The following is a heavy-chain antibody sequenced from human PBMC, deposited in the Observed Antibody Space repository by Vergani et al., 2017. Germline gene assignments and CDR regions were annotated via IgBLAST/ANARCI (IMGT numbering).Heavy chain of an antibody. D-gene: IGHD2-2*01. CDR2: ISGSGGST. J-gene: IGHJ3*02. V-gene: IGHV3-23*01. CDR3: ANGCSSTSCYGDAFDI. Sequence: EVQLLESGGGLVQPGGSLRLSCAASGFTFSSYAMSWVRQAPGKGLEWVSAISGSGGSTYYADSVKGRFTISRDNSKNTLYLQMNSLRAEDTAVYYCANGCSSTSCYGDAFDIWGQGTMVTVSS. CDR1: GFTFSSYA.